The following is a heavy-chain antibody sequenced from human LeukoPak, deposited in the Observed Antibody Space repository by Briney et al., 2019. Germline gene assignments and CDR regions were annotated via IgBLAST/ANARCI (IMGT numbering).Heavy chain of an antibody. CDR1: GFTFSSYS. CDR3: AREAYDILTGYYFDY. Sequence: GGSLRLSCAASGFTFSSYSMNWVRQAPGKGLEWVSSISSSSSYIYYADSVKGRFTISRDNAKNSLYLQMNSLGAEDTAVYYCAREAYDILTGYYFDYWGQGTLVTVSS. J-gene: IGHJ4*02. D-gene: IGHD3-9*01. CDR2: ISSSSSYI. V-gene: IGHV3-21*01.